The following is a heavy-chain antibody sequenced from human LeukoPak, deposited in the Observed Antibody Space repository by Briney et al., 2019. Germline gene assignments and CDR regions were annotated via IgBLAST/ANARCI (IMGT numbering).Heavy chain of an antibody. J-gene: IGHJ3*02. V-gene: IGHV4-4*07. CDR3: ARLSPRTAAFDI. Sequence: SETLSLTCSVSGGSISSYYWSWIRQPAGKGLEWIGRIYTSGSTNYNPSLKSRVTMSVDTAKNQYSLKLSSVTAADTAVYYGARLSPRTAAFDIWGQGTMVTVSS. CDR1: GGSISSYY. CDR2: IYTSGST.